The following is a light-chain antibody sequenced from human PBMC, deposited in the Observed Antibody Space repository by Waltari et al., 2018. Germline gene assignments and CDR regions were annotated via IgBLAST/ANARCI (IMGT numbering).Light chain of an antibody. Sequence: QAVVPQEPSLTVSPGGTVTLTCGPSTGTVTSGPYPYWLPQKPGQAPRTLIYDTTDKHSWTPARFSGSLLGGKAALTLSGAQPEDEAEYYCLLSYTGFGAVFGGGTQLTVL. CDR2: DTT. CDR1: TGTVTSGPY. V-gene: IGLV7-46*01. CDR3: LLSYTGFGAV. J-gene: IGLJ7*01.